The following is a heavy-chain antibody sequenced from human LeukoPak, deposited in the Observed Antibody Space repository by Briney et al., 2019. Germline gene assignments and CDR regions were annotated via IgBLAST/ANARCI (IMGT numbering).Heavy chain of an antibody. CDR2: MKPKKAHT. J-gene: IGHJ4*02. D-gene: IGHD3-22*01. CDR1: GYSFTTYD. CDR3: AGGPPEDTSSGY. Sequence: GASVKVSCKASGYSFTTYDINWVRQAPGQGLEWMGWMKPKKAHTGYARKFQGRVTFTWNISTDTVYMELNSLTAEDTAVSFCAGGPPEDTSSGYWGQGTLVTVSS. V-gene: IGHV1-8*01.